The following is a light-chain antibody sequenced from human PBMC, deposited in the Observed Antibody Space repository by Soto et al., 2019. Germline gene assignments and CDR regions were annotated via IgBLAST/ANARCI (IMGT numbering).Light chain of an antibody. CDR3: QQYNNLPLT. J-gene: IGKJ4*01. CDR1: QDIRED. Sequence: DIQMTQSPSSLSASVGDRVTITCQASQDIREDLNWYQQKAGKAPQLLIYDASNLETGVPSRFTGSGSGTDFTFTISGLQPEDIATYFCQQYNNLPLTFGGGTKVEI. V-gene: IGKV1-33*01. CDR2: DAS.